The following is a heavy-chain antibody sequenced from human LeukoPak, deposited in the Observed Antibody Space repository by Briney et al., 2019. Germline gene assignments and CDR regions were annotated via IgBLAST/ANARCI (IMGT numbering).Heavy chain of an antibody. J-gene: IGHJ3*02. CDR3: ARDRVVGAIDGFDI. CDR1: GYFFPSYG. Sequence: ASVKVSCKASGYFFPSYGINWVRQAPGQGLEWMGWVSGSNGHANYGKKFQGRVTMTTETSTSAAYMELRSLRSDDTAVYYCARDRVVGAIDGFDIWGQGTTVTVSS. V-gene: IGHV1-18*01. CDR2: VSGSNGHA. D-gene: IGHD1-26*01.